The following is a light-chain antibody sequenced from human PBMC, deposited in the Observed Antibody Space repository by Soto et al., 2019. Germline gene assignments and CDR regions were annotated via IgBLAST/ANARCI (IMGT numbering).Light chain of an antibody. CDR2: DVG. CDR3: SSWTTSSTQLYV. V-gene: IGLV2-14*03. CDR1: SSDIGGYNH. Sequence: QSALTQPASVSGSPGQSISISCTGTSSDIGGYNHVSWYQQHPGKAPKLMIYDVGNRPSGVSNRFSGSKSGNTASLTISGLQAEDEADYYCSSWTTSSTQLYVFGTGTKVTVL. J-gene: IGLJ1*01.